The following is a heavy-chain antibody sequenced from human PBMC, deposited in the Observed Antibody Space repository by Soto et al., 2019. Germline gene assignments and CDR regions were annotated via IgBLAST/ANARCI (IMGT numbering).Heavy chain of an antibody. CDR2: ISPYNGDT. CDR3: ARYCSSTSCDHYFDY. CDR1: GYSFTNYD. V-gene: IGHV1-18*01. Sequence: ASVKVSCKASGYSFTNYDISWVRQAPGQGLEWMGWISPYNGDTNYAQKPQGRVTMTTDTSTSTAYMELRSLRSDDTAVYYCARYCSSTSCDHYFDYWGQGTLVTVSS. J-gene: IGHJ4*02. D-gene: IGHD2-2*01.